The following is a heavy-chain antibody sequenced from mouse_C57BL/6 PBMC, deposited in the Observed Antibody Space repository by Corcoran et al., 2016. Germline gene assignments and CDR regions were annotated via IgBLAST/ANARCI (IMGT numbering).Heavy chain of an antibody. V-gene: IGHV9-3*01. D-gene: IGHD1-1*01. CDR2: INTYSGVP. J-gene: IGHJ2*01. CDR3: ARNYYGSPHFDY. Sequence: QIQLVQSGPELKKPGETVKISCKASGYTFTTYGMSWVKQAPGKGLKWMGWINTYSGVPTYADDFKGRFAFSLETSASTAYLQINNLKNEDTATYFCARNYYGSPHFDYWGQGTTLTVSS. CDR1: GYTFTTYG.